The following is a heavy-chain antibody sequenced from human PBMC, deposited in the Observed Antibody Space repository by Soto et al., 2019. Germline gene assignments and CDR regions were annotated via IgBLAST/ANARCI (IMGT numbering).Heavy chain of an antibody. J-gene: IGHJ4*02. CDR3: AREMGKWFGEFMDY. D-gene: IGHD3-10*01. CDR1: GGSFSGYY. Sequence: SETLSLTCSVYGGSFSGYYWSWIRQPPGKGLEWIGEINHSGSTNYNPSLKSRVTISVDTSKNQFSLKLSSVTAADTAVYYCAREMGKWFGEFMDYWGQGTLVTVSS. V-gene: IGHV4-34*01. CDR2: INHSGST.